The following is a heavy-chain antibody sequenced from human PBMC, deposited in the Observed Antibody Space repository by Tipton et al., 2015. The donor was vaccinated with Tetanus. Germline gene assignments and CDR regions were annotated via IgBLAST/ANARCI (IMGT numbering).Heavy chain of an antibody. V-gene: IGHV3-11*01. J-gene: IGHJ3*02. CDR1: GFTFSDYY. CDR2: ISSSGSTI. D-gene: IGHD1-1*01. Sequence: SLRLSCAASGFTFSDYYMSWIRQAPGKGLEWVSYISSSGSTIYYADSVKGRFTISRDNAKNSLYLQMNSLRAEDTAVYYCARPRAQLPNDPGDAFDIWGQGTMVPVSS. CDR3: ARPRAQLPNDPGDAFDI.